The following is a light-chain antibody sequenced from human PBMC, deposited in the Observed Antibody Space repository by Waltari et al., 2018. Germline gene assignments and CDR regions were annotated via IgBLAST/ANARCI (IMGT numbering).Light chain of an antibody. Sequence: DIQMTQSPSSLSASVGDRVTITCRASQGITNRLAWYQQKQGETPKVLIYEASRLQSGIPSRFSGSGSGTDFTLTISSLQSEDFATYYCQQYNSAPHSFGQGTKVEIK. J-gene: IGKJ2*03. CDR1: QGITNR. V-gene: IGKV1-27*01. CDR2: EAS. CDR3: QQYNSAPHS.